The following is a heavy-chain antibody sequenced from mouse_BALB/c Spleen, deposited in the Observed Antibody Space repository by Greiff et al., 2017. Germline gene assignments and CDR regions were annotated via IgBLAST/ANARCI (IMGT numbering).Heavy chain of an antibody. Sequence: DVKLVESGGGLVKPGGSLKLSCAASGFTFSSYAMSWVRQTPEKRLEWVATISSGGSYTYYPDSVKGRFTISRDNAKNTLYLQMSSLRSEDTAMYYCARHGGTTVVAESYWGQGTTLTVSS. CDR2: ISSGGSYT. J-gene: IGHJ2*01. V-gene: IGHV5-9-3*01. D-gene: IGHD1-1*01. CDR3: ARHGGTTVVAESY. CDR1: GFTFSSYA.